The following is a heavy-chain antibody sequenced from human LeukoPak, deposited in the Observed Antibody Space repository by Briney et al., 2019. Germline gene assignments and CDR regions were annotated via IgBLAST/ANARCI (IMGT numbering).Heavy chain of an antibody. D-gene: IGHD5-12*01. Sequence: LRLSCAASGFTFSSYSMNWIRQPPGKGLEWMGYIFYTGSTYSNPSLRSRVSISLDTSKSQFSLKLSSVTAADTAVYYCARGKGYDDSFYDYWGQGTLVTVSS. CDR1: GFTFSSYS. CDR2: IFYTGST. CDR3: ARGKGYDDSFYDY. V-gene: IGHV4-30-4*08. J-gene: IGHJ4*02.